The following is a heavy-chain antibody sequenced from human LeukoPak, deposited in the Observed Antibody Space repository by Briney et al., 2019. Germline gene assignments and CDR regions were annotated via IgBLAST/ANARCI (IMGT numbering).Heavy chain of an antibody. CDR2: ISSSSSYI. CDR3: ARDVSLPGYDFWSGYFDY. CDR1: GFTFSSYG. D-gene: IGHD3-3*01. V-gene: IGHV3-21*01. Sequence: PGGSLRLSCAACGFTFSSYGMHWVRQAPGKGLEWVSSISSSSSYIYYADSVKGRFTISRDNAKNSLYLQMNSLRAEDTAVYYCARDVSLPGYDFWSGYFDYWGQGTLVTVSS. J-gene: IGHJ4*02.